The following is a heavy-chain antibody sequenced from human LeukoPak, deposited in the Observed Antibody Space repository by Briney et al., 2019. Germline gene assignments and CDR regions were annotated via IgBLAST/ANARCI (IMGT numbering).Heavy chain of an antibody. CDR3: ASFITIFGVVIDG. Sequence: ASVKVSCKASGYTFTSYDINWVRQATGQGLEWMGWMNPNSGNAGYAQKFQGRVTMTRNTSISTAYMELSSLRSEDTAVYYCASFITIFGVVIDGWGQGTLVTVSS. CDR1: GYTFTSYD. V-gene: IGHV1-8*01. D-gene: IGHD3-3*01. CDR2: MNPNSGNA. J-gene: IGHJ4*02.